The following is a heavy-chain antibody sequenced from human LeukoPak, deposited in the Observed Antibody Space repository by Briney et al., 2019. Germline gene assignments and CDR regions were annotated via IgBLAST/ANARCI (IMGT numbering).Heavy chain of an antibody. J-gene: IGHJ4*02. D-gene: IGHD3-22*01. CDR1: GGTFSSYA. CDR3: ARLGFSYDSSGYQGVGVDY. V-gene: IGHV1-69*05. Sequence: SVKVSCKASGGTFSSYAISWVRQAPGQGLEWMGGIIPIFGAANYAQKFQGRVTMTRNTSISTAYMELSSLRSEDTAVYYCARLGFSYDSSGYQGVGVDYWGQGTLVTVSS. CDR2: IIPIFGAA.